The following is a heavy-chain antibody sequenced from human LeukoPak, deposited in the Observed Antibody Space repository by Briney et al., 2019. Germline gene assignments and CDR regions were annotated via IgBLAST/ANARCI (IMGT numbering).Heavy chain of an antibody. V-gene: IGHV3-23*01. CDR1: GFTFSSYA. CDR3: AKGYCSSTSCSHYYYYYYMDV. CDR2: ISGSGGST. D-gene: IGHD2-2*01. J-gene: IGHJ6*03. Sequence: PGGSLRLSCAASGFTFSSYAMSWVRQAPGKGLEWVSAISGSGGSTYYADSVKGRFTISRDNSKNTLYLQMNSLRVEDTAVYYCAKGYCSSTSCSHYYYYYYMDVWGKGTTVTVSS.